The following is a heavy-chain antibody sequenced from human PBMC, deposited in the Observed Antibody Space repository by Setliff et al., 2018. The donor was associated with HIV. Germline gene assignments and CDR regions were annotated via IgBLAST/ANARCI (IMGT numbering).Heavy chain of an antibody. J-gene: IGHJ4*02. CDR1: GFPFSSYW. CDR3: ASPTYYNFLN. Sequence: HPGGSLRLSCAASGFPFSSYWMGWVRQAPGKGLEWVANINEDGSEKYYVDSVKGRFTISRDNAKNSLYLQVNSLRVEDSAVYYCASPTYYNFLNWGQGTLVTVSS. D-gene: IGHD3-9*01. CDR2: INEDGSEK. V-gene: IGHV3-7*01.